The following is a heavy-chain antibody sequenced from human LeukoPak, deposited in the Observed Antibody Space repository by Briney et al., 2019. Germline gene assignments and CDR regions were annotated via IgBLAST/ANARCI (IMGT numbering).Heavy chain of an antibody. V-gene: IGHV3-30-3*01. D-gene: IGHD2-21*02. CDR1: GFTFSSYA. CDR3: AREREAYCGGDCYSGAY. J-gene: IGHJ4*02. Sequence: PGGSLRLSCAASGFTFSSYAMHWVRQAPGKGLEWVAVISYDGSNKYYADSVKGRFTISRDNSKNTLYLQMNSLRAEDTAVYYCAREREAYCGGDCYSGAYWGQGTLVTVSS. CDR2: ISYDGSNK.